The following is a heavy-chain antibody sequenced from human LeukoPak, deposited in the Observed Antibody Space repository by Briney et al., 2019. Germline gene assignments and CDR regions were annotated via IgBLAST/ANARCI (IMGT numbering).Heavy chain of an antibody. CDR3: AKDRRPRLSGYFDY. J-gene: IGHJ4*02. CDR1: GFTFDDYA. V-gene: IGHV3-9*03. Sequence: GGSLRLSCAASGFTFDDYAMPWVRQAPGKGLEWVSGISWNSGSIGYADSVKGRFTISRDNAKNSLYLQMNSLRAEDMALYYCAKDRRPRLSGYFDYWGQGTLVTVSS. CDR2: ISWNSGSI. D-gene: IGHD3-10*01.